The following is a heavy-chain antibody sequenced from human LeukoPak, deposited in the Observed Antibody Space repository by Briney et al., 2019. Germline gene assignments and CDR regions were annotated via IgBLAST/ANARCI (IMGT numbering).Heavy chain of an antibody. D-gene: IGHD2-21*02. V-gene: IGHV1-2*06. Sequence: ASVKVSSKASGYTFTAYYVHCSPQAPGQGLESMGRMKPNSGGTNYAQKFQGRVTMTRDTSISTDYMEVSRLRFDDTSLYNRARDRDFDTDLAYWGQGTLVTVSS. CDR3: ARDRDFDTDLAY. J-gene: IGHJ4*02. CDR2: MKPNSGGT. CDR1: GYTFTAYY.